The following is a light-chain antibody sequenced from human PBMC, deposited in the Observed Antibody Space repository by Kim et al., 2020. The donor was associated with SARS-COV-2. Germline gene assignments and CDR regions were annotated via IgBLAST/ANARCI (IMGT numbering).Light chain of an antibody. CDR2: NDN. Sequence: GPTVTISCSGRTSNVGNNPVTWFQQVPGTAPKLLMSNDNQRPSGVPDRFSASKSGTSASLAISGLQSEDEAVYYCGSWDDSLSGRVFGGGTKLTVL. V-gene: IGLV1-44*01. CDR3: GSWDDSLSGRV. CDR1: TSNVGNNP. J-gene: IGLJ3*02.